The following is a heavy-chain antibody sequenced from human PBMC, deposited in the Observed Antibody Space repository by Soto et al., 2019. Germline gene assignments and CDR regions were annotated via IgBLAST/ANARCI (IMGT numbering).Heavy chain of an antibody. CDR1: GYSFTSYW. V-gene: IGHV5-51*01. CDR2: IYPGDSDT. J-gene: IGHJ6*02. Sequence: PGESLKISCKGSGYSFTSYWIGWVRQMPGKGLEWMGIIYPGDSDTRYSPSFQGQVTISADKSISTAYLQWSSLKASDTAMYYCARQSRTYYYDSSGYFSYYYGMDVWGQGTTVTVSS. D-gene: IGHD3-22*01. CDR3: ARQSRTYYYDSSGYFSYYYGMDV.